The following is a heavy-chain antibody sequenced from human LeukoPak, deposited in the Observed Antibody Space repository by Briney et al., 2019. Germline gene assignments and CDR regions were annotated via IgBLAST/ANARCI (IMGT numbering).Heavy chain of an antibody. CDR3: ARVGYSSSWYVAY. CDR2: VNPNSGGT. Sequence: ASVKVSCKASGYTFTGYYMHWVRQAPGQGLEWMGWVNPNSGGTNYAQKFQGRVTMTRDTSISTAYMELSRLRSDDTAVYYCARVGYSSSWYVAYWGQGTLVTVSS. D-gene: IGHD6-13*01. J-gene: IGHJ4*02. V-gene: IGHV1-2*02. CDR1: GYTFTGYY.